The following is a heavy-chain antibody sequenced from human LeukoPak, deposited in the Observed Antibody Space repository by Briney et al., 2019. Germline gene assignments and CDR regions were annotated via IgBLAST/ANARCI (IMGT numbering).Heavy chain of an antibody. V-gene: IGHV1-2*02. CDR3: ASGIAAAGTIGNWFDP. D-gene: IGHD6-13*01. CDR1: GYTFTGYY. Sequence: ASVKVSCKASGYTFTGYYMHWVRQAPGQGLEWMGWINPNSGGTNYAQKFQGRVTMTRDTSISTAYMELSRLRSDDTAVYYCASGIAAAGTIGNWFDPWGQGTLVNVSS. CDR2: INPNSGGT. J-gene: IGHJ5*02.